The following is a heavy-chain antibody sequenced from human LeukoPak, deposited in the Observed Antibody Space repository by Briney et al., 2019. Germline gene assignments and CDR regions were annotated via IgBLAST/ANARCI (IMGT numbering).Heavy chain of an antibody. D-gene: IGHD1-26*01. V-gene: IGHV3-48*04. J-gene: IGHJ3*02. CDR1: GFTLSSYN. Sequence: GGSLRLSCAASGFTLSSYNMNWVRQAPGKGLEWVSYIRNSGNTIYYADSVKGRFTISRDNAKNSLYLQMNSLRAEDTAVYYCARDSGSYFMENAFDIWGQGTMVTVSS. CDR3: ARDSGSYFMENAFDI. CDR2: IRNSGNTI.